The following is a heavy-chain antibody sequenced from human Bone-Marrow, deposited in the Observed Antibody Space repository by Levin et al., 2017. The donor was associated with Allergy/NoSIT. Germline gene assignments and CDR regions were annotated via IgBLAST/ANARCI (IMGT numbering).Heavy chain of an antibody. J-gene: IGHJ6*02. CDR1: GFTFSDYY. Sequence: GESLKISCAASGFTFSDYYMSWIRQAPGKGLEWVSYISSSGSTIYYADSVKGRFTISRDNAKNSLYLQMNSLRAEDTAVYYCARDRFRWFGEREDPVPLYYYYGMDVWGQGTTVTVSS. D-gene: IGHD3-10*01. V-gene: IGHV3-11*01. CDR3: ARDRFRWFGEREDPVPLYYYYGMDV. CDR2: ISSSGSTI.